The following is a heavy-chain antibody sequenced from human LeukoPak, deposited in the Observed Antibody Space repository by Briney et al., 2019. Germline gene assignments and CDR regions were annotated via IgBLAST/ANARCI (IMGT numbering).Heavy chain of an antibody. J-gene: IGHJ6*02. V-gene: IGHV4-31*03. Sequence: SETLSLTCTVSGGSISSGGYYWSWIRQHPGKGLEWIGYIYYSGSTYYNPSLKSRVTISVDTSKNQFSLKLSSVTAADTAVYYCARGRVGGGSSWYYYYYGMDVWGQGTTVTVSS. CDR1: GGSISSGGYY. CDR3: ARGRVGGGSSWYYYYYGMDV. D-gene: IGHD6-13*01. CDR2: IYYSGST.